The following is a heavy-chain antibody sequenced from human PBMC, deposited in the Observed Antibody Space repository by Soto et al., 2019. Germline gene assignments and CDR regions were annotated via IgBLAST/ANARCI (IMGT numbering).Heavy chain of an antibody. CDR1: GFTFSSYG. J-gene: IGHJ4*02. D-gene: IGHD4-17*01. CDR2: ISYDGSNK. CDR3: AKDRLYGDAAYFDY. V-gene: IGHV3-30*18. Sequence: QVQLVESGGGVVQPGRSLRLSCAASGFTFSSYGMHWVRQAPGKGLEWVAVISYDGSNKYYADSVKGRFTISRDNSKNTLYLQMNSLGAEDTAVYYCAKDRLYGDAAYFDYWGQGTLVTVSS.